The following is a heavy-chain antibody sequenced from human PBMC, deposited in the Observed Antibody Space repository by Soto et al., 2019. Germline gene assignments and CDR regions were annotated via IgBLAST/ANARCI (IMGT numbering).Heavy chain of an antibody. CDR3: ARPRIVATIAYFDY. CDR1: GGSISSSSYY. CDR2: IYYSGST. V-gene: IGHV4-39*01. D-gene: IGHD5-12*01. J-gene: IGHJ4*02. Sequence: QLQLQESGPGLVKPSETLSLTCTVSGGSISSSSYYWGWIRQPPGKGLEWIGSIYYSGSTYYNPSLKIRVTISVDTSKNQFSLKLSSVTAADTAVYYCARPRIVATIAYFDYWGQGTLVTVSS.